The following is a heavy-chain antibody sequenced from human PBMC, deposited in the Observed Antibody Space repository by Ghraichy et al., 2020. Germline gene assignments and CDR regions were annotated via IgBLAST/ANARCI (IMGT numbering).Heavy chain of an antibody. D-gene: IGHD1-1*01. V-gene: IGHV3-72*01. J-gene: IGHJ4*02. CDR2: TRDKAHSYTK. Sequence: LSLTCVASGFTFSDHYMDWVRQAPGKGLEWVGRTRDKAHSYTKEYAASVKGRFTISRDDSKNSLYLQMNSLTTEDTAVYYCTRTFTTMAKIGEEEFDYWGQGTLVTVSS. CDR3: TRTFTTMAKIGEEEFDY. CDR1: GFTFSDHY.